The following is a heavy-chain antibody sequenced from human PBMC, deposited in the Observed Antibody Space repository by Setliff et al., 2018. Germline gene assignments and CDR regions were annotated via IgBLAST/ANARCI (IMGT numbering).Heavy chain of an antibody. CDR1: GYTFTSYD. CDR3: GRQQLAYYYYYYGMDV. Sequence: ASVKVSCKASGYTFTSYDINWVRQATGQGLEWMGWMNPNSGNTGYAQKFQGRVTMTRNTSISTAYMELRSLRSDDTAVYYCGRQQLAYYYYYYGMDVWGQGTTVTVSS. J-gene: IGHJ6*02. CDR2: MNPNSGNT. V-gene: IGHV1-8*01. D-gene: IGHD6-13*01.